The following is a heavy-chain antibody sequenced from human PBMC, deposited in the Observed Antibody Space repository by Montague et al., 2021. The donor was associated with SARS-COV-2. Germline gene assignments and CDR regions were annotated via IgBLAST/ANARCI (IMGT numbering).Heavy chain of an antibody. V-gene: IGHV3-7*01. Sequence: SLRLSWAASGFSFSSRGMSWVRQVPGKGLEWVATVEQDGSESHYVDSVKGRFTISRDNAKSSEYLQMSSLRVEDTAVYFCARDHYGSEDYWGQGILVTVSS. D-gene: IGHD3-10*01. CDR3: ARDHYGSEDY. CDR2: VEQDGSES. J-gene: IGHJ4*02. CDR1: GFSFSSRG.